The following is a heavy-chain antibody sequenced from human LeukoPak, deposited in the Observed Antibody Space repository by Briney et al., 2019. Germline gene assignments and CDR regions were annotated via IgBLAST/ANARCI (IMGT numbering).Heavy chain of an antibody. CDR3: ARAEQQLVRAFDT. CDR2: INPNSGGT. CDR1: GYTFTGYY. D-gene: IGHD6-13*01. J-gene: IGHJ3*02. Sequence: GASVKVSCKASGYTFTGYYMHWVRQAPGQGLEWLGCINPNSGGTNYAQKFQGRVSMTRDTSISTAYMELSRLRSDDTAVYYCARAEQQLVRAFDTWGQGTMVTVSS. V-gene: IGHV1-2*02.